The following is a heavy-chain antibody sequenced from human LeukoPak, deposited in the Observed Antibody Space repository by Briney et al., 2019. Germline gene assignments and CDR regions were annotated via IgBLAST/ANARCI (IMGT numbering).Heavy chain of an antibody. D-gene: IGHD3-3*01. CDR2: ISVYIGNT. V-gene: IGHV1-18*01. CDR3: ARALWYYDVRSGYCPFDY. Sequence: ASVTVSCTASGSTFTSYGISWVRQALGQRLEWMGWISVYIGNTIYAQKLQGRLTMTTDTSTSTACMELRSLRSDDTAVYYCARALWYYDVRSGYCPFDYWGQGTLVTVSS. CDR1: GSTFTSYG. J-gene: IGHJ4*02.